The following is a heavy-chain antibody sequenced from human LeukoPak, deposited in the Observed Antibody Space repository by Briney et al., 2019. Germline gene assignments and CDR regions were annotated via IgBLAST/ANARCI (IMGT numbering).Heavy chain of an antibody. CDR3: AKARRSGTHYSDFDF. V-gene: IGHV3-43*02. CDR1: GFNFDEYA. Sequence: GGSLRLSCAASGFNFDEYAMYWVRRAPGKGLEWVSLISGDGGTTSYADSVKGRFTISRDNSENSLNLQMKSLRSEDTALYYCAKARRSGTHYSDFDFWGQGTLVTVCS. J-gene: IGHJ4*02. CDR2: ISGDGGTT. D-gene: IGHD1-26*01.